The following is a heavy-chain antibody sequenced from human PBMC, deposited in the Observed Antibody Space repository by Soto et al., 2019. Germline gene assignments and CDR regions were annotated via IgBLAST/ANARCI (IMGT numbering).Heavy chain of an antibody. D-gene: IGHD2-21*02. J-gene: IGHJ4*02. Sequence: QVQLVQSGAEMKEPGAAVKVSCKASGYTFTDYYIHWVRQAPGQGLEWMAWINCKTGQTRYAQKFQGRLTVTSDTSSTTSHMDLSGLRFDDTATYYCGRDSAILPGSYFDYWGQGSLVSVSS. CDR3: GRDSAILPGSYFDY. CDR1: GYTFTDYY. CDR2: INCKTGQT. V-gene: IGHV1-2*02.